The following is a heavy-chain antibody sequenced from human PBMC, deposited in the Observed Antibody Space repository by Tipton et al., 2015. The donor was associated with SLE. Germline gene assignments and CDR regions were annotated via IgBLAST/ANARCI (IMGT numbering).Heavy chain of an antibody. CDR2: INHSGST. Sequence: LRLSCAVYGGSFSDYYWSWIRQPPGKGLEWIGEINHSGSTNYNPSLKSRVTISVDTSKNQFSLKLSSVTAADTAVYYCASAVTTSPFDYWGQGTLVTVSS. V-gene: IGHV4-34*01. J-gene: IGHJ4*02. D-gene: IGHD4-17*01. CDR3: ASAVTTSPFDY. CDR1: GGSFSDYY.